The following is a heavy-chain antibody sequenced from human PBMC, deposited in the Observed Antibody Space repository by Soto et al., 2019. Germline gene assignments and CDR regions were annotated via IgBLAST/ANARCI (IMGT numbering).Heavy chain of an antibody. D-gene: IGHD2-2*01. J-gene: IGHJ6*04. CDR2: ISSSGSTI. V-gene: IGHV3-11*01. CDR1: GFTFSDYY. CDR3: ATTQEIVVVPAALGVGDV. Sequence: GGSLRLSCAASGFTFSDYYMSWIRQAPGKGLEWVSYISSSGSTIYYADSVKGRFTISRDNAKNSLYLQMNSLRAEDTAVYYCATTQEIVVVPAALGVGDVWGKGTTVTVSS.